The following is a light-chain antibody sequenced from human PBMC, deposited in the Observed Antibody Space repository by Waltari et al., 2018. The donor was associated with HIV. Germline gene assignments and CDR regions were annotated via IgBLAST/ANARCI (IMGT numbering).Light chain of an antibody. CDR2: EDT. J-gene: IGLJ2*01. CDR3: YSTNIRGNHRL. CDR1: ALPKEY. Sequence: SYELTQAPSVSVSPGQTARITCSGDALPKEYAYWYQQKSGQAHVLVIYEDTKRPSGIPERFSGASSGTMATLTISGAQVEDEADYYCYSTNIRGNHRLFGGGTKLTVL. V-gene: IGLV3-10*01.